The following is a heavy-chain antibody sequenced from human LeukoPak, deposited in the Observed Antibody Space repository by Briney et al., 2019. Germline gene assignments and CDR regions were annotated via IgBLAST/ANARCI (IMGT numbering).Heavy chain of an antibody. CDR3: ARHLERWDYYGSGSYGYFDY. CDR2: IYYSGST. V-gene: IGHV4-59*08. Sequence: SETLSLSCTVSGGSISSYYWSWIRQPPGKGLEWIGYIYYSGSTYYNPSLKSRVTISVDTSKNQFSLKLSSVTAADTAVYYCARHLERWDYYGSGSYGYFDYWGQGTLVTVSS. D-gene: IGHD3-10*01. CDR1: GGSISSYY. J-gene: IGHJ4*02.